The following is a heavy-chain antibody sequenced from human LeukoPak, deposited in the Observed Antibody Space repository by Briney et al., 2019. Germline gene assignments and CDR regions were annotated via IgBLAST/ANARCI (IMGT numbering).Heavy chain of an antibody. Sequence: GGSLSLSCAASGFTFSGYAMSWVRQAPGKGLEWVSAISGSGGSTYYADSVKGRFTISRDNSKNTLYLQMNSLRAEDTAVYYCAKRDCSSTSCDAPFDYWGQGTLVTVSS. D-gene: IGHD2-2*01. CDR2: ISGSGGST. V-gene: IGHV3-23*01. CDR1: GFTFSGYA. CDR3: AKRDCSSTSCDAPFDY. J-gene: IGHJ4*02.